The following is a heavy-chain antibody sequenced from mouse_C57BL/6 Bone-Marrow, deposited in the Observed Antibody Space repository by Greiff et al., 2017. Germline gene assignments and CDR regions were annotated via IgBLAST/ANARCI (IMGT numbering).Heavy chain of an antibody. D-gene: IGHD2-5*01. CDR1: GYTFTSYW. CDR3: ARRDYSNSYY. Sequence: VKLQQPGAELVRPGSSVKLSCKASGYTFTSYWMDWVKQRPGQGLEWIGNIYPSDSETHYTQKFKDKATLTVDKSSSTAYMQLSSLTSEDSAVYYCARRDYSNSYYWGQGTTLTVSS. V-gene: IGHV1-61*01. J-gene: IGHJ2*01. CDR2: IYPSDSET.